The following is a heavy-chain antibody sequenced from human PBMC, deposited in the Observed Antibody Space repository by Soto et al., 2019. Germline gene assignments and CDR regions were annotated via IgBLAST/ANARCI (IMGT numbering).Heavy chain of an antibody. Sequence: QVQLVESGGGVVQPGRSLRLSCAASGFTFSSYGMHWVRQAPGKGLEWVAVIWYDGSNKYYADSVKGRFTISRDNSKNTLYLQMNSLRAEDTAVYYCARDLYDGPANYFDYWGQGTLVTVSS. CDR1: GFTFSSYG. D-gene: IGHD3-22*01. J-gene: IGHJ4*02. CDR2: IWYDGSNK. V-gene: IGHV3-33*01. CDR3: ARDLYDGPANYFDY.